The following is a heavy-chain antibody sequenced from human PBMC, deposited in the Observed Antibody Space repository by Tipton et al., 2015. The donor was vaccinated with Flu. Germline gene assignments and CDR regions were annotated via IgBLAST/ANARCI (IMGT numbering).Heavy chain of an antibody. CDR2: ISSSSSTI. CDR1: GFTFSSYS. Sequence: SLRLSCAASGFTFSSYSMNWVRQAPGKGLEWVSYISSSSSTIYYADSVKGRFTISRDNAKNSLYLQMNSLRAEDTAVYYCARGMGRLYNGNGHCDYGARGPLVPVSS. CDR3: ARGMGRLYNGNGHCDY. J-gene: IGHJ4*02. D-gene: IGHD1-1*01. V-gene: IGHV3-48*01.